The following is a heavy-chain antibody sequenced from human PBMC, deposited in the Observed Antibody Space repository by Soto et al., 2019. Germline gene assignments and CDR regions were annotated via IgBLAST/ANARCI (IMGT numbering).Heavy chain of an antibody. J-gene: IGHJ4*02. CDR2: TYCRSKWYN. CDR1: GDSVSSNSAA. CDR3: VRDLGFDFDY. V-gene: IGHV6-1*01. D-gene: IGHD1-26*01. Sequence: PSQTLSLTCAISGDSVSSNSAAWNWIRQSPSRGLEWLGRTYCRSKWYNDYAVSVNRQITINPDTSKNQFSLQLKSVTPEDTAVYYCVRDLGFDFDYWGQGTLVTVSS.